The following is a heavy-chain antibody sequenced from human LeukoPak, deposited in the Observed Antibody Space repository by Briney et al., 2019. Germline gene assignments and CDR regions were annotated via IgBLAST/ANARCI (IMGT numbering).Heavy chain of an antibody. D-gene: IGHD2-15*01. CDR3: ARGTLGYCSGGSCQTGGYYYYGMDV. CDR2: IIPIFGTA. CDR1: GGALSSYA. J-gene: IGHJ6*04. V-gene: IGHV1-69*06. Sequence: SVKVSCKASGGALSSYAISWVRQAPGQGLEWMGGIIPIFGTANYAQKFQGRVTITADKSTSTAYMELSSLRSEDTAVYYCARGTLGYCSGGSCQTGGYYYYGMDVWGKGTTVTVSS.